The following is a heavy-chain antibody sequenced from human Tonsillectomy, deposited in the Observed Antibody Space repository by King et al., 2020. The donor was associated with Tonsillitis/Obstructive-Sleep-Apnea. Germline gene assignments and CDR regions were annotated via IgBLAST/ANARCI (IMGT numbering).Heavy chain of an antibody. J-gene: IGHJ4*02. CDR3: ARDWGETQTIADY. CDR2: INADNGNT. CDR1: GYTCTSYG. V-gene: IGHV1-18*01. D-gene: IGHD3-10*01. Sequence: QLVQSGGEVKKPGASVKVSCKASGYTCTSYGLSLVRQAPGQGLEWMGRINADNGNTNYAQRVQGRGIMTRDTSTSTAYMELRGLTSDDTAMYYCARDWGETQTIADYWGQGTLVTVS.